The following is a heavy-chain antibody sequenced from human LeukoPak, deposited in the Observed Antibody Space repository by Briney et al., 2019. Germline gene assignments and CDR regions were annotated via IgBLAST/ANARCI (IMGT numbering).Heavy chain of an antibody. CDR1: GGTFSSYA. V-gene: IGHV1-69*06. D-gene: IGHD5-18*01. Sequence: SVKVSCKASGGTFSSYAISWVRQAPGQGLEWMGGIIPIFGTANYAQKFQGRVTITADKSTSTAYMELSSLRSDDTAVYYCARSYSYAEGRFDYWGQGTLVTVSS. CDR2: IIPIFGTA. J-gene: IGHJ4*02. CDR3: ARSYSYAEGRFDY.